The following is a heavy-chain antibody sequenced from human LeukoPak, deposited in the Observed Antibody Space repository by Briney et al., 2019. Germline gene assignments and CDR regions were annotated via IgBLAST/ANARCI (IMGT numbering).Heavy chain of an antibody. D-gene: IGHD3-22*01. CDR2: IYTSGST. Sequence: SETLSLTCTVSGDSIRTYYWSWIRQPAGKGLEWIGRIYTSGSTNYNPSLKSRVTMSVDTSKNQLSLKLSSVTAADTAVYYCARQDYYDSSAPFDYWGQGTLVTVSS. CDR1: GDSIRTYY. CDR3: ARQDYYDSSAPFDY. J-gene: IGHJ4*02. V-gene: IGHV4-4*07.